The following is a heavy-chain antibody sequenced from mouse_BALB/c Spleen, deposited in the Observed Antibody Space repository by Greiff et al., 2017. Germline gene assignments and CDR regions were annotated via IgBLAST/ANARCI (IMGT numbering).Heavy chain of an antibody. CDR1: GFTFSSFG. CDR3: ARSDGYYPYYAMDY. J-gene: IGHJ4*01. V-gene: IGHV5-17*02. D-gene: IGHD2-3*01. Sequence: EVKLVESGGGLVQPGGSRKLSCAASGFTFSSFGMHWVRQAPEKGLEWVAYISSGSSTIYYADTVKGRFTISRDNPKNTLFLQMTSLRSEDTAMYYCARSDGYYPYYAMDYWGQGTSVTVSS. CDR2: ISSGSSTI.